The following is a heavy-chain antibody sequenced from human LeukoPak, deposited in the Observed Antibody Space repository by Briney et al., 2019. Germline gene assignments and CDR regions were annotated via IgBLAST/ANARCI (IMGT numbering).Heavy chain of an antibody. CDR3: ARDLETDIYGAFDI. Sequence: GGSLRLSCAASGLTVSSNYMSWVRQAPGKGLEWVAVLYSGGTTYYADSVKGRFTISRDNSKNTLYLQMNSLRAEDTAVYYCARDLETDIYGAFDIWGQGTMVTVSS. CDR2: LYSGGTT. V-gene: IGHV3-66*01. D-gene: IGHD3-9*01. CDR1: GLTVSSNY. J-gene: IGHJ3*02.